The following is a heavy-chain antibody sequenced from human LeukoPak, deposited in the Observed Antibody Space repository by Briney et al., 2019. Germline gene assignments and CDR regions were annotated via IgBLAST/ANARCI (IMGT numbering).Heavy chain of an antibody. V-gene: IGHV1-69*13. D-gene: IGHD3-3*01. CDR2: IIPIFGTA. J-gene: IGHJ5*02. CDR1: RVTFSSYA. Sequence: SVKVSCKASRVTFSSYAISWVRQAPGQGLEWMGGIIPIFGTANYAQKFQGRVTITAEESTSTAYMELSSLRSEDRAVYYCATLGYDFWSGYYIWFDPWGQGTLVTVFS. CDR3: ATLGYDFWSGYYIWFDP.